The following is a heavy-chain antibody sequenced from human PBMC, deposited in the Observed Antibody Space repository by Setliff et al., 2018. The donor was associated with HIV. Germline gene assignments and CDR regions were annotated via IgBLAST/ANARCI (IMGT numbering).Heavy chain of an antibody. Sequence: SVKVSCKASGGTFSSYVISWVRQAPGQGLEWMGGIIPIFGTPNYAQRFQGRVTITTDESTSTAYMDLSSLRSEDTAVYYCARGDYYGSCSGCYLSDYWGLGTLVTVSS. D-gene: IGHD3-10*01. CDR3: ARGDYYGSCSGCYLSDY. V-gene: IGHV1-69*05. CDR1: GGTFSSYV. CDR2: IIPIFGTP. J-gene: IGHJ4*02.